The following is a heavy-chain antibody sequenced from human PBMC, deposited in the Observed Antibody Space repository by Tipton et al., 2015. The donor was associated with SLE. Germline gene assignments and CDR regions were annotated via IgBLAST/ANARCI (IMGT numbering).Heavy chain of an antibody. CDR2: MYYSGNT. CDR1: GHSISNGDYY. J-gene: IGHJ4*02. D-gene: IGHD6-13*01. V-gene: IGHV4-39*07. CDR3: GRFRSSWSYFDY. Sequence: TLSLTCTVSGHSISNGDYYWGWIRQPPGKGLEWIGSMYYSGNTYYNPSLKSRVTISVDTSKNQLSLKLTSVTAADTAVYYCGRFRSSWSYFDYWGQGTLVTVSS.